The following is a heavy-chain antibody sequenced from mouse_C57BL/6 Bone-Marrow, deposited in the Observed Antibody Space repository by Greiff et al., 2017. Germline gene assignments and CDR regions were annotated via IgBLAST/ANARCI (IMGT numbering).Heavy chain of an antibody. CDR3: ARADVYYSKGAWFAY. CDR2: IHPNSGST. J-gene: IGHJ3*01. Sequence: QVQLQQPGAELVKPGASVKLSCKASGYTFTSYWMHWVKQRPGQGLEWIGMIHPNSGSTNYNVKFKSKATLTVDKSSSTAYMRLSSLTSEDSAVYYCARADVYYSKGAWFAYWGQGTLVTVSA. D-gene: IGHD2-5*01. V-gene: IGHV1-64*01. CDR1: GYTFTSYW.